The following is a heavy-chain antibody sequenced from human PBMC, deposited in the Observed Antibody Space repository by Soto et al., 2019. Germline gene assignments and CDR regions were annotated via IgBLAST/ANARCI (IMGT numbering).Heavy chain of an antibody. Sequence: GESLKISCAASGFTFSSYWMHWVRQAPGKGLVWVSRINSDGSSTSYADSVKGRFTISRDNAKNTLYLQMNSLRAEDTAVYYCARDSHDSGSDYWGQGTLVTVSS. CDR2: INSDGSST. J-gene: IGHJ4*02. CDR3: ARDSHDSGSDY. CDR1: GFTFSSYW. D-gene: IGHD3-3*01. V-gene: IGHV3-74*01.